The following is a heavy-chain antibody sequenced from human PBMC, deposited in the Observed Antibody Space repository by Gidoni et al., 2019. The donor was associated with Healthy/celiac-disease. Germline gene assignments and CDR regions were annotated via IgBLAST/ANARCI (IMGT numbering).Heavy chain of an antibody. CDR3: AREVTSGAFDI. Sequence: QVQLQESGPGLVKPSQTLSLTCTVYGGSISRGSYYWSWIRQPAGKGLEWIGRIYTSGSTNYNPSLKSRITISVDTAKNQFSLKLSSVTAADTAVYYCAREVTSGAFDIWGQGTMVTVSS. D-gene: IGHD3-10*01. V-gene: IGHV4-61*02. CDR2: IYTSGST. J-gene: IGHJ3*02. CDR1: GGSISRGSYY.